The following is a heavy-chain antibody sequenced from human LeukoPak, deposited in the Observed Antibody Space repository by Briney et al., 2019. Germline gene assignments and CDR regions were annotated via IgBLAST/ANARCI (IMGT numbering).Heavy chain of an antibody. CDR2: IKQDGSEK. V-gene: IGHV3-7*01. J-gene: IGHJ4*02. Sequence: PGGSLRLSCAASGFSISNYWMNWVRQAPGKGLEWVANIKQDGSEKNYVDSVKGRFTISRDNAKNSLILQMNSLRDEDTAVYYCARGVWAPFDSWGKGPLVSVSS. CDR1: GFSISNYW. CDR3: ARGVWAPFDS. D-gene: IGHD7-27*01.